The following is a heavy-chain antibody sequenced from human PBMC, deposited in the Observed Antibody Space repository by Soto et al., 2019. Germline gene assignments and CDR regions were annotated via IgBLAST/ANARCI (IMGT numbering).Heavy chain of an antibody. Sequence: QITLKESGPTLVKPTQTLTLTCTFSGFALSTSGVGVGWIRQPPGKALEWLGLIFRDDDKRYSAYLKSRLTITKDTSKNQVVLTMTNMDPVDTATYYCAHMYDSSGRDYWGQGTLVTVSS. CDR2: IFRDDDK. V-gene: IGHV2-5*02. CDR1: GFALSTSGVG. CDR3: AHMYDSSGRDY. D-gene: IGHD3-22*01. J-gene: IGHJ4*02.